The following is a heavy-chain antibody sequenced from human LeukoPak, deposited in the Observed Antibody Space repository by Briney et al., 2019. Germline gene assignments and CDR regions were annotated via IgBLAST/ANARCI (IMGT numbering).Heavy chain of an antibody. V-gene: IGHV3-53*01. D-gene: IGHD2-2*01. J-gene: IGHJ4*02. CDR2: IYSGGST. Sequence: GGSLRLSCAASGFTVSSNYMSWVRQAPGKGLEWVSVIYSGGSTDYADSVRGRFTISRDNSKNTLYLQMNSLRAEDTAVYYCARDWGYCSGTSCHVFDYWGQGTLVTVSS. CDR3: ARDWGYCSGTSCHVFDY. CDR1: GFTVSSNY.